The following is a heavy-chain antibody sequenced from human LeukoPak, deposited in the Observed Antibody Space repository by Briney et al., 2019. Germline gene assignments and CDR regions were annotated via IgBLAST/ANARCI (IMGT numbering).Heavy chain of an antibody. CDR2: INTDGSST. J-gene: IGHJ6*03. CDR1: GFTFSSYW. CDR3: ARANYYSYYYMDV. Sequence: PGGSLRLSCAASGFTFSSYWMHWVRQVPGKGLVWVSRINTDGSSTSYADSVKGRFTISRDNAKSTLYLQMNSLRAEDTALYYCARANYYSYYYMDVWGKGTTVTVPS. V-gene: IGHV3-74*01.